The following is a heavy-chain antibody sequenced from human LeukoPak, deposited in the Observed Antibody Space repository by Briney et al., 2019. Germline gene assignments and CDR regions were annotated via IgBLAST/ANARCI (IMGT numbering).Heavy chain of an antibody. D-gene: IGHD3-22*01. CDR2: IYSGGST. V-gene: IGHV3-66*01. CDR1: GFTVSSNY. CDR3: ARDGSITMIRGAFDI. J-gene: IGHJ3*02. Sequence: GGSLRLSCAASGFTVSSNYMSWVRQAPGKGLEWVSVIYSGGSTYYADSVKGRFTISRDNSKNTLYLQMNSLRAEDTAVYYCARDGSITMIRGAFDIWGQGTMVTVSS.